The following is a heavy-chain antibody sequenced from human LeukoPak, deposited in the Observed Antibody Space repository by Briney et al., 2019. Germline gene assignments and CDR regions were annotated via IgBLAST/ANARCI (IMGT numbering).Heavy chain of an antibody. Sequence: PGGCLRLSCAASGVTFSSDSRSGVGQARGRGLEGVSSISSSISYIYYADSVKGRFTISRNNAKNSLYLQMNSLRAEDTAVYYCARVRGGYSSGPIDYWGQGTLVTVSS. V-gene: IGHV3-21*01. CDR2: ISSSISYI. CDR1: GVTFSSDS. D-gene: IGHD6-19*01. CDR3: ARVRGGYSSGPIDY. J-gene: IGHJ4*02.